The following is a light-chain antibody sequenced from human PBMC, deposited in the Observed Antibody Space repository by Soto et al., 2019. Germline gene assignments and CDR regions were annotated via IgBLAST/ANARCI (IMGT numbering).Light chain of an antibody. CDR1: QTLNSN. CDR3: QKYHNWPLT. Sequence: TQSPATLSVSPGERATLSCRASQTLNSNLAWYHQKAGQAPRLLIYGESSRATGIPVRLSGSGSGTEFSLTISSLQSEDFAVYYCQKYHNWPLTCGGGTKVDIK. V-gene: IGKV3-15*01. J-gene: IGKJ4*01. CDR2: GES.